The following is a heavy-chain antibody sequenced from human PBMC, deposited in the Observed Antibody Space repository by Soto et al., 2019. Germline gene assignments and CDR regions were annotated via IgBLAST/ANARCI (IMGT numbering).Heavy chain of an antibody. CDR3: ARDRAKWKDYYYYGMDV. CDR2: IYYSGST. CDR1: GGSISSGDAF. J-gene: IGHJ6*02. Sequence: QVQLQESGPGLVKPSQTLSLTCTVSGGSISSGDAFWPWIRQPPGKGLEWIGYIYYSGSTYYNPSLKSRLTMSVDTSKNQFSLKLSSVTAADTAVYYCARDRAKWKDYYYYGMDVWGQGTTVTVSS. V-gene: IGHV4-30-4*01. D-gene: IGHD1-20*01.